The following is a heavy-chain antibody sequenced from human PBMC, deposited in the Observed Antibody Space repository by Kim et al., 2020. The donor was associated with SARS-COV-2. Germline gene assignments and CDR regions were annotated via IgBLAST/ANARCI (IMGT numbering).Heavy chain of an antibody. V-gene: IGHV3-23*01. Sequence: YADSVKGLCTISRDNPRNTLYLQMNSLRAEDTAVYYCANPPRIAAAGTDYWGQGTLVTVSS. D-gene: IGHD6-13*01. J-gene: IGHJ4*02. CDR3: ANPPRIAAAGTDY.